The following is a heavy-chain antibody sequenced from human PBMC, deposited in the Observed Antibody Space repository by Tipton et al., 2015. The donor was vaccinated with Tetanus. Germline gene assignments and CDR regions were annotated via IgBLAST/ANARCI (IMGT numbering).Heavy chain of an antibody. CDR3: ASGSSLDY. CDR2: ISSTTSYI. D-gene: IGHD6-6*01. Sequence: SLRLSCVVSGLTFSLYTMNWVRQAPGKGLEWLSSISSTTSYIYYADSVKGRFTISRDNAKNSLYLQMNSLRAEDTALYYCASGSSLDYWGQGTLVAVSS. CDR1: GLTFSLYT. J-gene: IGHJ4*02. V-gene: IGHV3-21*01.